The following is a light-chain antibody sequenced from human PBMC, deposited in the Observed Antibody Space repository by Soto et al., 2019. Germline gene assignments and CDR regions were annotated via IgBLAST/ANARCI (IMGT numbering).Light chain of an antibody. J-gene: IGLJ1*01. CDR2: DVT. CDR3: KSYSSSSTYV. CDR1: SSDAGGFNY. Sequence: QLVLTQPASVSGSPGQSITISCTGTSSDAGGFNYVSWYQQHPGKAPKRMIYDVTNRPSGVSYRFSGSKSGNTASLTISGLQAEDEADYYCKSYSSSSTYVFGTGTKLTVL. V-gene: IGLV2-14*03.